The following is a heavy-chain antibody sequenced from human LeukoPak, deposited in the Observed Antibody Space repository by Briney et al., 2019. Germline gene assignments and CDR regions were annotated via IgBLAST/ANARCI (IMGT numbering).Heavy chain of an antibody. Sequence: GGSLRLSCASSGFTFSSYWMSWVRQAPGKGLEWVANIKQDGSEKYYVDSVKGRFTISRDNAKNSLYLQMNSRRAEDTAVYCCARGTYYYDSSGYYDFDYWGQGTLVTVSS. CDR2: IKQDGSEK. V-gene: IGHV3-7*01. J-gene: IGHJ4*02. CDR3: ARGTYYYDSSGYYDFDY. CDR1: GFTFSSYW. D-gene: IGHD3-22*01.